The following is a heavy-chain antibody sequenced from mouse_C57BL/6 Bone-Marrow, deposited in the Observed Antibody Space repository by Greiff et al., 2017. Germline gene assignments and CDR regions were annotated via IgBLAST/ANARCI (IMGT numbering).Heavy chain of an antibody. V-gene: IGHV1-19*01. D-gene: IGHD2-10*01. J-gene: IGHJ3*01. CDR1: GYTFTDYY. CDR2: INPYNGGT. Sequence: VQLQQSGPVLVKPGASVKMSCKASGYTFTDYYMNWVKQSHGKSLEWIGVINPYNGGTSYNQKFKGKATLTVDKSSSTAYMELNSLTSEDSAVYYCASPYYGNYVAFAYWGQGTLVTVSA. CDR3: ASPYYGNYVAFAY.